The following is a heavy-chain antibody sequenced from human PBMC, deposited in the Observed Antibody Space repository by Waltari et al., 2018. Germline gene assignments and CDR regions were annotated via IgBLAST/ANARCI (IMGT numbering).Heavy chain of an antibody. Sequence: QVQLQESGPGLVTPSETLSLTCTVSGGSISSHSWSWSRPPPGNGLEWIGYIYYSGSTNYNPSLKSRVTISVDTSKNQFSLKLSSVTAADTAVYYCARQARYDFWSYYYMDVWGKGTTVTVSS. CDR3: ARQARYDFWSYYYMDV. CDR1: GGSISSHS. D-gene: IGHD3-3*01. J-gene: IGHJ6*03. V-gene: IGHV4-59*11. CDR2: IYYSGST.